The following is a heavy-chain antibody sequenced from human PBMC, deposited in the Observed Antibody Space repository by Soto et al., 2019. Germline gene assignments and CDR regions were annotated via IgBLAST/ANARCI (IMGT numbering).Heavy chain of an antibody. CDR2: IYTSGST. CDR3: ARGSSVAGLLGYYYYGMDV. J-gene: IGHJ6*02. V-gene: IGHV4-4*07. Sequence: SETLSLTCTVSGGSISSYYWSWIRQPAGKGLEWIGRIYTSGSTNYNPSLKSRVTMSVDTSKNQFSLKLSSVTAADTAVYYCARGSSVAGLLGYYYYGMDVWGQGTTVTVSS. CDR1: GGSISSYY. D-gene: IGHD6-19*01.